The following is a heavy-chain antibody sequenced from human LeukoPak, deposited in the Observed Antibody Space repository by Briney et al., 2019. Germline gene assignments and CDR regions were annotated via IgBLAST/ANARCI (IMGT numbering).Heavy chain of an antibody. J-gene: IGHJ4*02. V-gene: IGHV1-18*01. CDR2: INGYNGNT. D-gene: IGHD2-15*01. Sequence: GASVKVSCKASGYTFTSYGISWVRQAPGQGLGWIGWINGYNGNTNYGRKLQGRVTMTTDTTTSTAYMELRSLRSDDTAIYYCARDAGKLSCSHWGQGTLVTVSS. CDR3: ARDAGKLSCSH. CDR1: GYTFTSYG.